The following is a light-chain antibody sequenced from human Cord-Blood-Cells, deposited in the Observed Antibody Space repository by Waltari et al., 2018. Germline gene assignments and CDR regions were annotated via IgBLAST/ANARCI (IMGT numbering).Light chain of an antibody. J-gene: IGKJ2*03. CDR3: MQALQTPYS. Sequence: DLVLTQSPLSLPVSPGGPAAPSSRPSQSLLHSNGYNYLDWYLQKPGQSPQLLIYLGSNRASGVPDRFSGSGSGTDFTLKISRVEAEDVGVYYCMQALQTPYSFGQGTKLEIK. CDR2: LGS. CDR1: QSLLHSNGYNY. V-gene: IGKV2-28*01.